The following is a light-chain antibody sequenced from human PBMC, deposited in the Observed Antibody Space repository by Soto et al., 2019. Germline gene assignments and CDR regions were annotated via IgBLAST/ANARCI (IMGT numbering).Light chain of an antibody. V-gene: IGLV2-14*01. CDR1: SSDVGAYNY. CDR2: DVS. CDR3: SSFTSSSTRV. J-gene: IGLJ1*01. Sequence: QSALTQSASVSGSPGQSIIISCTGTSSDVGAYNYVSWYQQHPGKAPKLIIYDVSNRPSGVSNRFSGSKSGNTASLTISALQAEDEADYYGSSFTSSSTRVFGTGTKLTVL.